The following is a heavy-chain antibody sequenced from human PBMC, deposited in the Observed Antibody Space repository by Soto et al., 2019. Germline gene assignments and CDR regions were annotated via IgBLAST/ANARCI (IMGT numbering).Heavy chain of an antibody. CDR3: ARGRGVAYCGGDCYVFAY. CDR1: GGSFSGYY. Sequence: SETLSLTCAVYGGSFSGYYWSWIRQPPGKGLEWIGEINHSGSTNYNPSLKSRVTISVDTSKNQFSLKLSSVTAADTAVYYCARGRGVAYCGGDCYVFAYWGQGTLVTVSS. V-gene: IGHV4-34*01. J-gene: IGHJ4*02. D-gene: IGHD2-21*02. CDR2: INHSGST.